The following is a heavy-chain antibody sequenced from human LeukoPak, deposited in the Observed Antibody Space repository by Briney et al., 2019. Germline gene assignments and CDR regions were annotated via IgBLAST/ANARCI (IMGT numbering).Heavy chain of an antibody. CDR1: GFTFSSYA. V-gene: IGHV3-23*01. D-gene: IGHD5-12*01. J-gene: IGHJ4*02. Sequence: GGSLRLXCAASGFTFSSYAMSWVRQAPGKGLEWVSAISGSGGSTYYAGSVKGRFTISRDNSKNALYLQMNSLRAEDTAVYYCAKDLSLATIAYDYWGQGTLVTVSS. CDR3: AKDLSLATIAYDY. CDR2: ISGSGGST.